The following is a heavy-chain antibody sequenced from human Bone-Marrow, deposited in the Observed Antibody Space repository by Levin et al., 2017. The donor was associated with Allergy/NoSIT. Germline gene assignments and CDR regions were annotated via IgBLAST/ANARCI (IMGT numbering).Heavy chain of an antibody. V-gene: IGHV1-2*02. Sequence: ASVKVSCKASGYTFTGYYMHWVRQAPGQGLEWMGWINPNSGGTNYAQKFQGRVTMTRDTSISTAYMELSRLRSDDTAVYYCAREIVVPAAKLYYYGMDVWGQGTTVTVSS. D-gene: IGHD2-2*01. CDR1: GYTFTGYY. CDR2: INPNSGGT. J-gene: IGHJ6*02. CDR3: AREIVVPAAKLYYYGMDV.